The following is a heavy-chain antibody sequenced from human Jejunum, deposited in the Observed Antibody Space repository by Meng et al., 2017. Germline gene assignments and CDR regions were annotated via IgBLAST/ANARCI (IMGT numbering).Heavy chain of an antibody. J-gene: IGHJ4*02. CDR3: ARDLTPEPATVTDSDY. Sequence: GGSLRLSCAASGFKFSTHEMNWVRQAPGKGLEWVSHISGSGATIYYADSVKGRFTISRDNAKNSLYLQMNSLRVEDTAVYYCARDLTPEPATVTDSDYWGQGTLVTVSS. D-gene: IGHD5-18*01. V-gene: IGHV3-48*03. CDR1: GFKFSTHE. CDR2: ISGSGATI.